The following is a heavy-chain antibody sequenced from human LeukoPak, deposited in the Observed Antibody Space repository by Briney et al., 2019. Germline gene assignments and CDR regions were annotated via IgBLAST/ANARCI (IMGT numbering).Heavy chain of an antibody. Sequence: SETLSLTCSVSGGSISDHYWSWIRQPPGKGLEWIGYIYYSGSTNYNPSLKSRVTISVDTSKNQFSLKLSSVTAADTAVYYCAREEYSYGYDYWGQGTLVTVSS. CDR3: AREEYSYGYDY. J-gene: IGHJ4*02. V-gene: IGHV4-59*11. CDR1: GGSISDHY. D-gene: IGHD5-18*01. CDR2: IYYSGST.